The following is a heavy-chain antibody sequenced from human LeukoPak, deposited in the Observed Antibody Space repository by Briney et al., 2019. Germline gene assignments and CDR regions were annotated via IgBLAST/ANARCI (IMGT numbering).Heavy chain of an antibody. CDR1: GFTFSSYG. D-gene: IGHD4-23*01. CDR3: AKLLTTVEDDAFDI. J-gene: IGHJ3*02. Sequence: PGGSLRLSCAASGFTFSSYGMHWVRQAPGKGLEWVAVISYDGSNKYYADSVKGRFTISRDNSKNTLCLQMNSLRAEDTAVYYCAKLLTTVEDDAFDIWGQGTMVTVSS. V-gene: IGHV3-30*18. CDR2: ISYDGSNK.